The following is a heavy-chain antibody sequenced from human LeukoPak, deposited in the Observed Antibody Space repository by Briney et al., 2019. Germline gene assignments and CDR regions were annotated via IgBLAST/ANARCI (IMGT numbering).Heavy chain of an antibody. CDR1: GGSISTSDLY. J-gene: IGHJ4*02. D-gene: IGHD3-16*02. V-gene: IGHV4-31*03. CDR2: ISKSGRT. Sequence: SETLSLTCTVSGGSISTSDLYWSWIRQHPGKGLEWVGYISKSGRTYYNPSLKSRITMSVDTSKSQFSLQLNSVTAADTAVYYCAGASHLGDLSLGRWGQGTLVTVSS. CDR3: AGASHLGDLSLGR.